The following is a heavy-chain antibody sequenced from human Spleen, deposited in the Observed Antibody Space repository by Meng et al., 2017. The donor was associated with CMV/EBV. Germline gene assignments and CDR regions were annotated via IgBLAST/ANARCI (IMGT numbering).Heavy chain of an antibody. D-gene: IGHD4-17*01. CDR1: FTCSSYA. Sequence: FTCSSYAMHWVRQAPGKGLEWVAVTSYDGSNKYYADSVKGRFTISRDNSKNTLYLQMNSLRAEDTAVYYCARPDYGDYLYDWYFDLWGRGTLVTVSS. J-gene: IGHJ2*01. CDR2: TSYDGSNK. V-gene: IGHV3-30-3*01. CDR3: ARPDYGDYLYDWYFDL.